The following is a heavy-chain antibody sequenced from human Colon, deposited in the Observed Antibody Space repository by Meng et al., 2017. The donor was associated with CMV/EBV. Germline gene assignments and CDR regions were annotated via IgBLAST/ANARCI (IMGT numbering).Heavy chain of an antibody. D-gene: IGHD6-13*01. J-gene: IGHJ4*02. CDR1: GGSFSGYY. CDR2: INHSGST. CDR3: ASILFAAAAGGWGGY. V-gene: IGHV4-34*01. Sequence: QLQLQQWGAGLLQPSETLSLTCAVYGGSFSGYYWSWIRQPPGKGLEWIGEINHSGSTNYNPSLKSRVTISVDTSKNQFSLKLSSVTAADTAVYYCASILFAAAAGGWGGYWGQGTLVTVSS.